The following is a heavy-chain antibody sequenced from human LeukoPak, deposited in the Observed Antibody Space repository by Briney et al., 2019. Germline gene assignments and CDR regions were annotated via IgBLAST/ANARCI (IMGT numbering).Heavy chain of an antibody. D-gene: IGHD3-22*01. CDR3: ARDYGAAVVVISSLAY. V-gene: IGHV3-13*01. Sequence: AGSLRLSCAASGFTFSSYDMLWVRQATGKGREWVSAVGTAGDTYYPGSVKGRFTISSENARNSLYLQMNSLSAEDTAVYYCARDYGAAVVVISSLAYWGQGTLVTVSS. CDR1: GFTFSSYD. CDR2: VGTAGDT. J-gene: IGHJ4*02.